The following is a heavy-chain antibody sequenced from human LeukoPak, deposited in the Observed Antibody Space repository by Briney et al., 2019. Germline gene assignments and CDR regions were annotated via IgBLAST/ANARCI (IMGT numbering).Heavy chain of an antibody. CDR1: GFTFSSAW. Sequence: GGSLRLSCAASGFTFSSAWMSWVRQAPGKGLEGVANIKQDGSEKYYMDSVKGRFTISRDNTKNSLYLQMNSLRAEDTAVYYCAKDRKEAAGRDPLDYWGQGTLVTVSS. D-gene: IGHD6-13*01. CDR2: IKQDGSEK. J-gene: IGHJ4*02. CDR3: AKDRKEAAGRDPLDY. V-gene: IGHV3-7*01.